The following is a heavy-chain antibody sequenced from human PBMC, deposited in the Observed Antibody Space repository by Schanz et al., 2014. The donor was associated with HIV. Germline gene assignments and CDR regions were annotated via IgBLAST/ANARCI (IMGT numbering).Heavy chain of an antibody. V-gene: IGHV3-30*03. CDR3: ARDSWYGDY. CDR1: GFTFSSYG. Sequence: QVQLVESGGGVVQPGRSLRLSCAASGFTFSSYGMHWVRQAPGKGLEWVAVISYDGSDKYHADSVKGRFTISRDNGKDSLYLQMNSLRAEDTAVYYCARDSWYGDYWGLGTLVTVSS. D-gene: IGHD6-13*01. CDR2: ISYDGSDK. J-gene: IGHJ4*02.